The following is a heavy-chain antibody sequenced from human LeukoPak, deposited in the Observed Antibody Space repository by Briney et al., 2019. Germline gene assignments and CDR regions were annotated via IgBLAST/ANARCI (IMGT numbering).Heavy chain of an antibody. V-gene: IGHV1-3*01. CDR3: ARDRLAVAGTELDY. D-gene: IGHD6-19*01. Sequence: GASVKVSCKASGYTFTSYAMHWVRQAPGQRLEWMGWINAGNGNTKYSQKSQGRVTITRDTSASTAYMEPSSLRSEDTAVYYCARDRLAVAGTELDYWGQGTLVTVSS. J-gene: IGHJ4*02. CDR2: INAGNGNT. CDR1: GYTFTSYA.